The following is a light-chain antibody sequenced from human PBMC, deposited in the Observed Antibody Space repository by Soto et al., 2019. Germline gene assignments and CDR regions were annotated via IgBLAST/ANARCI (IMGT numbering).Light chain of an antibody. CDR1: QSISSW. CDR3: QQYSTYPWT. CDR2: DAS. V-gene: IGKV1-5*01. J-gene: IGKJ1*01. Sequence: DIQMTQSPSTLSASVGDRVTITCRASQSISSWLGWYQQKTGKXXKXXIFDASSLESGVPSRFSGSESATELTINISSLQPDDGETYDGQQYSTYPWTFGQGTKVDIK.